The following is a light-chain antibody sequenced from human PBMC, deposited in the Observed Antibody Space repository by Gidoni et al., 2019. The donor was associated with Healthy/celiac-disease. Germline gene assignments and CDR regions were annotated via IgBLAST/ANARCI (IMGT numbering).Light chain of an antibody. J-gene: IGKJ2*01. Sequence: IQLTPSPSSLSASVGDRVTITCRASQSISSYLNWYQQKPGKAPKLLIYAASSLQSGVPSRFSGSGSGTDFTLTISSLQPEDFATYYCQQSYSTPYTFXQXTKLXIK. V-gene: IGKV1-39*01. CDR3: QQSYSTPYT. CDR2: AAS. CDR1: QSISSY.